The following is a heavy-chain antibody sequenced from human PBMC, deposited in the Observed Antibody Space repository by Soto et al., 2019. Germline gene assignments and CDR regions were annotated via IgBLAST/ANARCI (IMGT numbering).Heavy chain of an antibody. CDR3: ARAPYLVDTAMASFGMDV. V-gene: IGHV1-18*01. Sequence: QVQLVQSGAEVKKPGASVKVSCKASGYTFTSYGISWVRQAPGQGLEWMGWISAYNGNTNYAQKLQGRVTMTTDTATSTAYMELRSLRSDDTAVYYWARAPYLVDTAMASFGMDVWGQGTTVTVSS. CDR1: GYTFTSYG. J-gene: IGHJ6*02. CDR2: ISAYNGNT. D-gene: IGHD5-18*01.